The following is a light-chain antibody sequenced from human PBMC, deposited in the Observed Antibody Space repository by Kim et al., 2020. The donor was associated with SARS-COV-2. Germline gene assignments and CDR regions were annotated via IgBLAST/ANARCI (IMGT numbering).Light chain of an antibody. CDR3: QHYNNWPLT. CDR1: QSVNSN. V-gene: IGKV3-15*01. Sequence: EMVMTQSPATLSVSPGERATLSCRASQSVNSNLAWYQQKPGQAPRLLISGASTRASDIPARFAGSGSGTDFTLTISSLQSEDFAVYYCQHYNNWPLTFGGGTKVDIK. CDR2: GAS. J-gene: IGKJ4*01.